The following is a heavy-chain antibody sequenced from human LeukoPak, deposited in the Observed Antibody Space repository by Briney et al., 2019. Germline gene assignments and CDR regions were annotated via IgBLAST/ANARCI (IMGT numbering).Heavy chain of an antibody. J-gene: IGHJ4*02. CDR1: GFTFSKYW. V-gene: IGHV3-74*01. CDR2: INTDGTVK. D-gene: IGHD6-19*01. CDR3: ATKQWLAPPPDS. Sequence: GGSLRLSCAASGFTFSKYWMLWVRQAPGKGLDSVSRINTDGTVKTYADSVKGRFTVSRDNAHNTLFLQMNSVRDEDTAVYYCATKQWLAPPPDSWGQGTPVTVSS.